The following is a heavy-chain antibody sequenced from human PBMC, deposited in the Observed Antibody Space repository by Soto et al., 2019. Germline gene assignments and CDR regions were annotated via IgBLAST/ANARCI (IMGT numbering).Heavy chain of an antibody. CDR3: ARETRANAPNYYGSGRSSRYNWFDP. CDR1: GGSFSGYY. V-gene: IGHV4-34*01. Sequence: SETLSLTCAVYGGSFSGYYWSWIRQPPGKGLEWIGEINHSGSTNYNPSLKSRVTMSVDTSKNQFSLKLSSVTAADTAVYYCARETRANAPNYYGSGRSSRYNWFDPWGQGTLVT. CDR2: INHSGST. D-gene: IGHD3-10*01. J-gene: IGHJ5*02.